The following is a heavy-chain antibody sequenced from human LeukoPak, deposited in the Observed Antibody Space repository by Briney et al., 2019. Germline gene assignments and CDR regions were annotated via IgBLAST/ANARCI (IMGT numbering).Heavy chain of an antibody. D-gene: IGHD5-12*01. CDR3: ITQVDIVATLLFDY. V-gene: IGHV3-15*01. J-gene: IGHJ4*02. Sequence: GGSLTLSCAVSGFTFSNSWMSWVRQAPGKGLEWVGHIKSRTDSRKTDYPARVIGRFTISTDDPKNMMYLQMNSVKTEDTAVYYCITQVDIVATLLFDYWGQGTLVSVCS. CDR2: IKSRTDSRKT. CDR1: GFTFSNSW.